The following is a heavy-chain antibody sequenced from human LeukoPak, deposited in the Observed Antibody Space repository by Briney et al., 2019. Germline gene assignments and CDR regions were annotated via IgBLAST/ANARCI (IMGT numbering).Heavy chain of an antibody. CDR2: IYYSGST. CDR3: ARVPPGSMITFGDGSEV. Sequence: SETLSLTCTVSGGSISSYYWSWIRQPPGKGLEWIGYIYYSGSTNYNPSLKSRVTISVDTSKNQFSLKLSSVTAADTAVYYCARVPPGSMITFGDGSEVWGQGTLVTVSS. V-gene: IGHV4-59*01. CDR1: GGSISSYY. D-gene: IGHD3-16*01. J-gene: IGHJ4*02.